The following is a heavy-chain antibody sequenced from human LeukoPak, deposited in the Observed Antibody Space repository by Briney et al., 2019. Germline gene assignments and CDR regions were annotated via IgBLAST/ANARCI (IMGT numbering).Heavy chain of an antibody. CDR1: GFIFSDYY. CDR3: ERGGGFLAH. CDR2: ISGSGKTI. Sequence: GGSLRVSCAASGFIFSDYYMSWIRQAPGNGLEWISHISGSGKTINYADSVKADSVKGRFTVSRDNAKNSLYLQIDSLRVDDTAVYYCERGGGFLAHWGQGALVTVSS. J-gene: IGHJ4*02. D-gene: IGHD2-15*01. V-gene: IGHV3-11*01.